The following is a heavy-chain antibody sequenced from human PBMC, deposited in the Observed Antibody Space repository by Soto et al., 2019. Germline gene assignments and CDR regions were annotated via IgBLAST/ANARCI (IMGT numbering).Heavy chain of an antibody. D-gene: IGHD3-3*01. J-gene: IGHJ3*02. V-gene: IGHV3-30-3*01. Sequence: QVQLVESGGGVVQPGRSLRLSCAASGFTFSSYAMHWVRQAPGKGLEWVAVISYDGSNKYYADSVKGRFTISRDNSKNTLYLQMNSLRAEDTAVYYCASGLRFLEWWAFDIWGQGTMVTVSS. CDR3: ASGLRFLEWWAFDI. CDR2: ISYDGSNK. CDR1: GFTFSSYA.